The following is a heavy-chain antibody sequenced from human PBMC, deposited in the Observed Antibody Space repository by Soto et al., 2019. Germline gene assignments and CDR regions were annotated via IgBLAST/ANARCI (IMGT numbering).Heavy chain of an antibody. Sequence: ASVKVSCKASGYTFTSYAMHWVRQAPGQRLEWMGRINAGNGNTKYSQKFQGRVTITRDTSASTAYMELSSLRSEDTAVYYCARGGSIFGSYYFDYWGQGTLVTVSS. CDR3: ARGGSIFGSYYFDY. CDR1: GYTFTSYA. CDR2: INAGNGNT. V-gene: IGHV1-3*01. D-gene: IGHD3-3*02. J-gene: IGHJ4*02.